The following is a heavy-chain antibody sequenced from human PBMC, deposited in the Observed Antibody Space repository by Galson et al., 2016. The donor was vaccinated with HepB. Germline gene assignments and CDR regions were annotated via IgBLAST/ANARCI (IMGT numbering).Heavy chain of an antibody. CDR2: INPSRSTT. J-gene: IGHJ3*01. CDR1: GYSFTSYY. Sequence: SVKVSCKASGYSFTSYYMHWFRQAPGQGLEWIGIINPSRSTTTYAQKFQGRVALTTDTSTSTVYMDLSSLRSDDTALYYCARDVVPYYDVGVGSGAFDLWGQGTMVTVS. CDR3: ARDVVPYYDVGVGSGAFDL. D-gene: IGHD3-16*01. V-gene: IGHV1-46*01.